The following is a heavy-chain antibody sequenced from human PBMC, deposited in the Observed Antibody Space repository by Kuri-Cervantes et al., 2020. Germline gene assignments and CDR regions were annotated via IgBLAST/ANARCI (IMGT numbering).Heavy chain of an antibody. CDR2: IYYSGST. CDR3: ARDRGRISAYFYGMDV. V-gene: IGHV4-31*03. J-gene: IGHJ6*02. Sequence: LRLSCTVSGGSISSGGYYWSWIRQHPGKGLEWIGYIYYSGSTYYNPSLKSRVTISVDTSKNQFSLKLSSVTAADTAVYYCARDRGRISAYFYGMDVWGQGTTVTVSS. CDR1: GGSISSGGYY. D-gene: IGHD6-13*01.